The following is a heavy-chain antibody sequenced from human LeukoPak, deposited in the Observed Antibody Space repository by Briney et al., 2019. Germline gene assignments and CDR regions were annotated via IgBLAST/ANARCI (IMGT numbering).Heavy chain of an antibody. CDR1: GGAFSGYY. V-gene: IGHV4-34*01. J-gene: IGHJ6*02. Sequence: SETLSLTCAAYGGAFSGYYWSWIRQPPGKGLEWMGEINHSGSTNYNPSLKIRGTISVDTSKIQFYLKLSSLTAADKAVYYCARGPRVDTAMAYYYYSGMDVWGQGTTVTVSS. CDR3: ARGPRVDTAMAYYYYSGMDV. D-gene: IGHD5-18*01. CDR2: INHSGST.